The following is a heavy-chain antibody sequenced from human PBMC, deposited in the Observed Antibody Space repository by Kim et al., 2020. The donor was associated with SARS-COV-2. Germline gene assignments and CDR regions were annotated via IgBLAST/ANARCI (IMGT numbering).Heavy chain of an antibody. Sequence: GGSLRLSCAASGFTFSSYAMSWVRQAPGKGLEWVSAISGSGGSTYYADSVKGRFTISRDNSKNTLYLQMNSLRAEDTAVYYCAKNRYSSSWYSLSSDWGQGTLVTVSS. V-gene: IGHV3-23*01. CDR3: AKNRYSSSWYSLSSD. CDR2: ISGSGGST. CDR1: GFTFSSYA. J-gene: IGHJ4*02. D-gene: IGHD6-13*01.